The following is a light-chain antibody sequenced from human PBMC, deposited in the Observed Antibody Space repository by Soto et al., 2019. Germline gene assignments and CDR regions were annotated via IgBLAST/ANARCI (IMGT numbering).Light chain of an antibody. CDR3: QQYYSTPWT. CDR1: QSVLSSSNNKNY. CDR2: WAS. J-gene: IGKJ1*01. Sequence: DIVMTQSPDSLAVSLGERATINCKSSQSVLSSSNNKNYLAWYQQKPGQPPKLLIYWASTRESGVPDRLSGSGSGTDFTLTISSLQAEDVAVYYCQQYYSTPWTFGQGTKVEIK. V-gene: IGKV4-1*01.